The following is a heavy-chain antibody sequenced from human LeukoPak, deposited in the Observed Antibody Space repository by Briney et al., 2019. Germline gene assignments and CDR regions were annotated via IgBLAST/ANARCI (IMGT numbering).Heavy chain of an antibody. CDR3: AKSFGYCSGGSCYHHFDY. CDR2: ISYDGSNK. D-gene: IGHD2-15*01. V-gene: IGHV3-30*18. J-gene: IGHJ4*02. CDR1: GFAFSSYN. Sequence: GGSLRLSCAASGFAFSSYNMNWVRQAPGKGLEWVAVISYDGSNKYYADSVKGRFTISRDNSKNTLYLQMNSLRAEDTAVYYCAKSFGYCSGGSCYHHFDYWGQGTLVTVSS.